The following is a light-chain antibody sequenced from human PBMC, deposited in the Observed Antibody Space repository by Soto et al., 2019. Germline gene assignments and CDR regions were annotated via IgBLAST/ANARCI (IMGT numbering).Light chain of an antibody. CDR1: QSISSY. CDR2: AAS. CDR3: QQSYSTPPVYT. Sequence: DIQMTQSPSSLSASVGDRVTITCRASQSISSYLNWYQQKPGKAPKLLIYAASSLQSGVPLRFSGSGSGTDFTLTISSLQPEDFATYYCQQSYSTPPVYTFGQGTKLEIK. V-gene: IGKV1-39*01. J-gene: IGKJ2*01.